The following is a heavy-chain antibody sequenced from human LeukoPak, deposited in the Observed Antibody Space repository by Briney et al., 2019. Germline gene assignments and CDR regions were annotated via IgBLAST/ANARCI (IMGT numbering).Heavy chain of an antibody. CDR1: GFTVSNNY. V-gene: IGHV3-53*01. Sequence: GGSLRLSCAASGFTVSNNYMSWVRQAPGKGLEWVSSIYSGGSTFYAASVEGRFTISRDNSKNTLDLQMNSLRAEDTAVYFCASGLGELSLERTWGQGTLVTVSS. CDR2: IYSGGST. CDR3: ASGLGELSLERT. J-gene: IGHJ4*02. D-gene: IGHD3-16*02.